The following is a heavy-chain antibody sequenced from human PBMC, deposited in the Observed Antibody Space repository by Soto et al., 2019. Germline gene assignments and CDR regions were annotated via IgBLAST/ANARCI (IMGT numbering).Heavy chain of an antibody. J-gene: IGHJ6*02. D-gene: IGHD6-6*01. CDR2: IIPIFGTA. CDR1: GGTFSSYA. V-gene: IGHV1-69*01. CDR3: ARGTDAAARPSYYYYSGMDV. Sequence: QVQLVQSGAEVKKHGSSVKVSCKASGGTFSSYAISCVRQAPGQGLEWMGGIIPIFGTANYAQKFQGRVTITADESTSTAYMALSSLRSEDTAVYYCARGTDAAARPSYYYYSGMDVWGQGTTVTVSS.